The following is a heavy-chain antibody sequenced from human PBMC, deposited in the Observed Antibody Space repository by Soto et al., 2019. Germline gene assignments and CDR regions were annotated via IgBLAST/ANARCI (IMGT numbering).Heavy chain of an antibody. J-gene: IGHJ4*02. V-gene: IGHV1-18*01. Sequence: VKVSCKASGYTFTSYGISWVRQAPGQGLEWMGWISAYNGNTNYAQKLQGRVTMTTDTSTSTAYMELRSLRSDDTAAYYCARDHRYSSSWSGRLGFDYWGQGTLVTVSS. CDR2: ISAYNGNT. CDR3: ARDHRYSSSWSGRLGFDY. CDR1: GYTFTSYG. D-gene: IGHD6-13*01.